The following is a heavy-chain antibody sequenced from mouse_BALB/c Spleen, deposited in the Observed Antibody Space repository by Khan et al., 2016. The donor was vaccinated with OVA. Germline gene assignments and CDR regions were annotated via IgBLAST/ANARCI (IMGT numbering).Heavy chain of an antibody. CDR2: IWSGGST. D-gene: IGHD2-4*01. V-gene: IGHV2-2*02. CDR1: GFSLTSYG. J-gene: IGHJ3*01. CDR3: ARNYDYDEGLAY. Sequence: QIQLVQSGPGLVQPSQSLSITCTVSGFSLTSYGVHWVRQSPGKGLEWLGVIWSGGSTDYNAVFISRLNISKDSSKSQAFFKMDRLQANDTAIYYCARNYDYDEGLAYWGQGTLVTVSA.